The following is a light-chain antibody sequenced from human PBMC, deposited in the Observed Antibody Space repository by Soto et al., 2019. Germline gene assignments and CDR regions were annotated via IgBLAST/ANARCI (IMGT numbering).Light chain of an antibody. Sequence: IVLTQSPVTLALSPGESAVLSCRASQSVSTSLAWYQHKPGQAPRLFIYDASKRAPGIPARFTGSGSGTDFTLTISSLEPEDIAVYYCQVRDVWPSFGQGTRWKSN. CDR2: DAS. J-gene: IGKJ1*01. CDR3: QVRDVWPS. V-gene: IGKV3-11*01. CDR1: QSVSTS.